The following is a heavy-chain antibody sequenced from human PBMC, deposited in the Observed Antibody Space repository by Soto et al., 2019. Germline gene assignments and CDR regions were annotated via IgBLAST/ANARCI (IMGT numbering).Heavy chain of an antibody. V-gene: IGHV3-21*01. J-gene: IGHJ4*02. Sequence: GGSLRLSCAASGFTFSSYSMNRVRQAPGKGLEWVSSISSSSSYIYYADSVKGRFTISRDNAKNSLYLQMNSLRAEDTAVYYCARDLRRIVVVPAADFDYWGQGTLVTVSS. CDR3: ARDLRRIVVVPAADFDY. CDR2: ISSSSSYI. CDR1: GFTFSSYS. D-gene: IGHD2-2*01.